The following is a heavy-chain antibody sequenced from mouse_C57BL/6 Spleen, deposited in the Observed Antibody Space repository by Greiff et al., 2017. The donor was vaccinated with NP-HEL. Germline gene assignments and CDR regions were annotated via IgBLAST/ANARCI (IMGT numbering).Heavy chain of an antibody. CDR3: ARYYDYDGYYFDY. J-gene: IGHJ2*01. CDR2: IYPRDGST. V-gene: IGHV1-78*01. CDR1: GYTFTDHP. Sequence: VQLQQSDAELVKPGASVKISCKVSGYTFTDHPIHWMKQRPEQGLEWIGYIYPRDGSTKYNEKFKGKATLTADKSSSTAYMQLNSLTSEDSAVYFCARYYDYDGYYFDYWGQGTTLTVSS. D-gene: IGHD2-4*01.